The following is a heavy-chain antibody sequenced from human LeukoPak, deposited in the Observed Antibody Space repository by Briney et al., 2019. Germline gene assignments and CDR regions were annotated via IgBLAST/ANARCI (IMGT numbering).Heavy chain of an antibody. CDR3: AKSHITRYPLQYYFDL. CDR1: GFTFSSYA. V-gene: IGHV3-23*01. CDR2: ISVTGDIT. D-gene: IGHD2-21*01. Sequence: GGSLRLSCAASGFTFSSYAMSWLRQAPQKGLEWVSRISVTGDITYYADSVKGRSTIARDNSRTTLYLQLNSLRADDTAVYYCAKSHITRYPLQYYFDLWGQGAQVIVSS. J-gene: IGHJ4*02.